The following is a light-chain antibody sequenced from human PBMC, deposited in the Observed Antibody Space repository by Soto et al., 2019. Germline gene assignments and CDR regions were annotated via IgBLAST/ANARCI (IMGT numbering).Light chain of an antibody. J-gene: IGKJ1*01. CDR3: QQSNTYST. CDR1: QSIGSW. V-gene: IGKV1-5*01. CDR2: DAS. Sequence: DIQMTQSPSTLSASVGDRVTITCRASQSIGSWLAWYQQRVGGAPHLLIYDASKLESGVPSRFSGSGSGTEFTLTISSLQPDDFATYYCQQSNTYSTFGQGTKVDIK.